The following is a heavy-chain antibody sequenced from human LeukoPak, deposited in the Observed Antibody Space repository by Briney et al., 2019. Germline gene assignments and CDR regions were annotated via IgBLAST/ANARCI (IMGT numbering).Heavy chain of an antibody. J-gene: IGHJ4*02. CDR2: IKQDGSEK. CDR1: GFSFSTYW. V-gene: IGHV3-7*01. D-gene: IGHD5-18*01. CDR3: VREARGYHYTYFDY. Sequence: GGSLRLSCVASGFSFSTYWMSWVRQAPGKGLEWVANIKQDGSEKYYVDSVKGRFTISRDNAKNSLYLQMNSLRAEDTAVYYCVREARGYHYTYFDYWGQGSLVTVSS.